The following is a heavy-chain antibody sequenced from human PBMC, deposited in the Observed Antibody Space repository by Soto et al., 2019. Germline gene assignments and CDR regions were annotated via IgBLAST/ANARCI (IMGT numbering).Heavy chain of an antibody. CDR1: GFTFSDYA. J-gene: IGHJ4*02. CDR2: ISYDGSNK. D-gene: IGHD6-13*01. Sequence: GRSLRLSCAPSGFTFSDYAMHWVRQAPGKGLGWEAVISYDGSNKYYADSVKGRFTISRDNSENTLYLQMNSLRIEDKAGYYCARDSIGRGAAASSFGSWGEGTLVSVAS. V-gene: IGHV3-30-3*01. CDR3: ARDSIGRGAAASSFGS.